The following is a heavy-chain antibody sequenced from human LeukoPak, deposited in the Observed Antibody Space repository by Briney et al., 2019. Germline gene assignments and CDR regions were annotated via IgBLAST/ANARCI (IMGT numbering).Heavy chain of an antibody. CDR2: IYYSGST. V-gene: IGHV4-59*01. D-gene: IGHD3-3*01. J-gene: IGHJ5*02. CDR1: GGSISSYY. CDR3: ARLWGLYDFWSGYYMSWFDP. Sequence: SETLSLTCTVSGGSISSYYWSWIRQPPGKGLEWIGYIYYSGSTNYNPSLKSRVTISVDTSKNQFSLKLSSVTAADTAVYYCARLWGLYDFWSGYYMSWFDPWGQGTLVTVSS.